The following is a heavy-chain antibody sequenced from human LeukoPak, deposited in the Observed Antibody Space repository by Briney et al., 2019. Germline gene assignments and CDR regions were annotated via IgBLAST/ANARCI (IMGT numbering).Heavy chain of an antibody. CDR2: INHSGST. Sequence: KPSETLSLTCAVYGGSFSGYYWSWIRQPPGKGLEWIGEINHSGSTNYNPSLKSRVTISVDTSKNQFSLKLSSVTAADTAVYYCARAATYYYDSSGYYYVDAFDIWGQGTMVTVSS. J-gene: IGHJ3*02. V-gene: IGHV4-34*01. CDR1: GGSFSGYY. CDR3: ARAATYYYDSSGYYYVDAFDI. D-gene: IGHD3-22*01.